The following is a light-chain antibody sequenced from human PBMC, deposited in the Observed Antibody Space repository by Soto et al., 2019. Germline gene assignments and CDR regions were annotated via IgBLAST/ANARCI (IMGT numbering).Light chain of an antibody. CDR1: QGISNY. CDR3: QKYNSAPRT. J-gene: IGKJ3*01. Sequence: DIQMTPSPSSLSASVGDRVTITCRASQGISNYLAWYQQKPGKVPKLLLYAASTLQSGVPSRFSGSGSGTDFTLTISGLQPEDVANYYCQKYNSAPRTFGPGTKVDIK. V-gene: IGKV1-27*01. CDR2: AAS.